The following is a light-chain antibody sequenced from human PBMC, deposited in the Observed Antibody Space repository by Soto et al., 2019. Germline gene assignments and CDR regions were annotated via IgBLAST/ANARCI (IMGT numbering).Light chain of an antibody. CDR2: DVS. Sequence: QAVLTQPRSVSGSPGQSVTISCTGTSSDVGGYNYVSWYQQHPGKAPKLMVYDVSKRPSGVPDRLSGSKSGYTASLTISGLQAEDEADYYCCSYAGRYTYVFGTGTKLTVL. V-gene: IGLV2-11*01. CDR1: SSDVGGYNY. J-gene: IGLJ1*01. CDR3: CSYAGRYTYV.